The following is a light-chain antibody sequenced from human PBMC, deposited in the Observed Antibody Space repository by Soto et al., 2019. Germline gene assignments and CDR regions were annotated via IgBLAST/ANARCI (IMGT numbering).Light chain of an antibody. CDR1: SSNIGAGYD. CDR3: QSYDSTLSARYV. J-gene: IGLJ1*01. Sequence: QSVLTQPPSVSGAPGQRVTISCTGSSSNIGAGYDVHWYQQRPGTAPKLLIFGNINRPSGVPDRFSGSKSGTSASLAITGLQAEDEGDYSCQSYDSTLSARYVFGTATKLXVL. V-gene: IGLV1-40*01. CDR2: GNI.